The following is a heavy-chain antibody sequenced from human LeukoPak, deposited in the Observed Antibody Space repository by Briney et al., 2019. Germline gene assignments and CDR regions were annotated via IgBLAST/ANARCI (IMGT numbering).Heavy chain of an antibody. CDR2: FSSSCNNI. V-gene: IGHV3-21*01. CDR3: ARGYQRPDY. Sequence: GGTLRLSCAVSGYTFSIYTMNWVRGARERGLEWVSSFSSSCNNINYADSEKGRFTIARDNAMNSVHLQMNSLRVEDTAVYYCARGYQRPDYWGQGPLITVSS. J-gene: IGHJ4*02. CDR1: GYTFSIYT. D-gene: IGHD2-2*01.